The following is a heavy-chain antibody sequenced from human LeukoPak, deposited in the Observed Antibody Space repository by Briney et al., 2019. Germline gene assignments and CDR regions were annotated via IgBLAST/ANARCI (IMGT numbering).Heavy chain of an antibody. CDR3: ARKERGYSYGFWANWFDP. Sequence: SETLSLTCTVSGGSISSYYWSWIRQPPGKGLEWIGYIYYSGSTNYNPSLKSRVTISVDTSKNQFSLKLSSVTAADTAVYYCARKERGYSYGFWANWFDPWGQGTLVTVSS. J-gene: IGHJ5*02. D-gene: IGHD5-18*01. CDR1: GGSISSYY. CDR2: IYYSGST. V-gene: IGHV4-59*12.